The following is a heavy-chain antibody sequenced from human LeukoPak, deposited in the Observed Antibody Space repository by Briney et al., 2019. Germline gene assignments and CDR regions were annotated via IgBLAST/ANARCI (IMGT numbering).Heavy chain of an antibody. CDR1: GCSFTTYW. J-gene: IGHJ6*02. CDR3: ARSFGLDV. Sequence: GESLKISCKASGCSFTTYWIAWVRQMPGKGLEWMGIIYPGDSDIRYSPSLQGQVTISADKSISTAYLQWSALKASDTAMYYCARSFGLDVWGQGTAVTVSS. V-gene: IGHV5-51*01. CDR2: IYPGDSDI.